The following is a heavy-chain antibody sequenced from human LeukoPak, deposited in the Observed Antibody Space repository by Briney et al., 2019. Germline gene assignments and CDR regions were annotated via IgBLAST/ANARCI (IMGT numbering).Heavy chain of an antibody. Sequence: SETLSLTCTVSGGSISSGGYYWSWIRQHPGKGLEWIGYIYYGGSTYYNPSLKSRVTISVDTSKNQFSLKLSSVTAADTAVYYCARGRGSYSDYFDYWGQGTLVTVSS. J-gene: IGHJ4*02. V-gene: IGHV4-31*03. CDR1: GGSISSGGYY. CDR3: ARGRGSYSDYFDY. CDR2: IYYGGST. D-gene: IGHD1-26*01.